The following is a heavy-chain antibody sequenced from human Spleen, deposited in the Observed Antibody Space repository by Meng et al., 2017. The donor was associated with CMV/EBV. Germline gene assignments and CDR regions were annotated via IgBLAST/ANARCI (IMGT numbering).Heavy chain of an antibody. CDR1: GGTLSSYT. Sequence: AAGGTLSSYTISWVRQAPGQGLELMGEIVPLSGTADYAQKFQGRVTVTTDDSTTTAFMELSSLRSEDTAVYYCARGLPYSSGWGDAWGQGTLVTVSS. CDR3: ARGLPYSSGWGDA. CDR2: IVPLSGTA. D-gene: IGHD6-19*01. J-gene: IGHJ5*02. V-gene: IGHV1-69*05.